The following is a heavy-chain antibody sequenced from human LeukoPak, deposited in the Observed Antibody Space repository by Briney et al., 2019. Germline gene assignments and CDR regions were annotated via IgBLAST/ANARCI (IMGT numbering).Heavy chain of an antibody. CDR2: INSDGSST. Sequence: PGGSLRLSCAASGFTFSSYWMHWVRQAPGKGLVWVSRINSDGSSTSYADSVKGRFTISRDNAKNTLYLQMNSLRAEDTAVYYCARDGTYDFWSGSPHNWFDPWGRGTLVTVSS. D-gene: IGHD3-3*01. CDR3: ARDGTYDFWSGSPHNWFDP. J-gene: IGHJ5*02. V-gene: IGHV3-74*01. CDR1: GFTFSSYW.